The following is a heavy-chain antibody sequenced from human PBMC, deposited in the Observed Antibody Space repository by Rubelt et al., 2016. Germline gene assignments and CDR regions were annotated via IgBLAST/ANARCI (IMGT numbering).Heavy chain of an antibody. Sequence: NPSLKSRVTISVDTSKNQFSLKLSSVTAADTAVYYCARGYCSSTSCYTPPLGYWGQGTLVTVSS. V-gene: IGHV4-31*02. J-gene: IGHJ4*02. D-gene: IGHD2-2*02. CDR3: ARGYCSSTSCYTPPLGY.